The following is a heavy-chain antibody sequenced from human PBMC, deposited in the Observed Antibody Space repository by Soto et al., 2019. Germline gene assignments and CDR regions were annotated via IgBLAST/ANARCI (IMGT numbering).Heavy chain of an antibody. Sequence: QVQLVQSGAEVKKPGSSVKVSCKASGGPFISYTISWVRQAPGQGLEWMGRIIPILGIANYAQKFQGIVTITAEKSTSTAYKELSSLRSEDTAGDYCARANVVNILGMDVWGQGTTVTVSS. V-gene: IGHV1-69*02. D-gene: IGHD3-16*01. CDR3: ARANVVNILGMDV. CDR1: GGPFISYT. J-gene: IGHJ6*02. CDR2: IIPILGIA.